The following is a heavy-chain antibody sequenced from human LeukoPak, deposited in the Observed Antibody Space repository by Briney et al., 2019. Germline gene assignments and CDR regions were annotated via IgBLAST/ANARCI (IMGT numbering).Heavy chain of an antibody. D-gene: IGHD6-13*01. CDR3: ATRQQMVLY. CDR2: ISGSGDTT. Sequence: PGGSLRLSCAASGFTFSSCAMSWVRQAPGKGPEWVSGISGSGDTTDYADSVKGRFTISRDNSKSTLYLQMNSLRAEDTAVYYCATRQQMVLYWGQGTLVTVSS. CDR1: GFTFSSCA. V-gene: IGHV3-23*01. J-gene: IGHJ4*02.